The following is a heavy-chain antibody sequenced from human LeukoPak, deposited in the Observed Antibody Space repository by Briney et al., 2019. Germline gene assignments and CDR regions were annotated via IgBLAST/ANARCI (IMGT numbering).Heavy chain of an antibody. V-gene: IGHV3-23*01. CDR1: GFTFSSYA. CDR2: ISGSGGST. CDR3: AKDRGYYDSSGYYYGFWDY. Sequence: PGGSLILSCAASGFTFSSYAMSWVRQAPGKGLEWVSAISGSGGSTYYADSVKGRFTISRDNSKNTLYLQMNSLRAEDTAVYYCAKDRGYYDSSGYYYGFWDYWGQGTLVTASS. J-gene: IGHJ4*02. D-gene: IGHD3-22*01.